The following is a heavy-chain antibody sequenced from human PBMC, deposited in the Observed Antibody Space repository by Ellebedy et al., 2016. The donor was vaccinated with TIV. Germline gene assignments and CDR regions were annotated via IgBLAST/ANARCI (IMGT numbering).Heavy chain of an antibody. CDR3: ASHRSGIVLVPAHYGMDV. CDR2: IHYSGSA. J-gene: IGHJ6*02. V-gene: IGHV4-39*02. Sequence: SETLSLTXNVSGDSISNNDYYWSWIRQHPGKGLEWIGYIHYSGSAFYNPSLKSRATISVDTSKNHFSLRLSSVTAADTAVYYCASHRSGIVLVPAHYGMDVWGHGTTVTVSS. D-gene: IGHD2-2*01. CDR1: GDSISNNDYY.